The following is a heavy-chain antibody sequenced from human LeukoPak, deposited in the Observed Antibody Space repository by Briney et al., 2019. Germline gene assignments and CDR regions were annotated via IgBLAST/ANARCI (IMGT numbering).Heavy chain of an antibody. CDR3: ARGRRANTIIAVAALPYYFDY. CDR2: INPNSGGT. CDR1: GYTFSAYY. Sequence: ASVKVSCKASGYTFSAYYMHWVRQAPGQGLEWMGYINPNSGGTNYAQKFQGRVTMTRDTSISTAYMELSRLRSDDTAVYYCARGRRANTIIAVAALPYYFDYWGQGTLVTVSS. D-gene: IGHD6-19*01. J-gene: IGHJ4*02. V-gene: IGHV1-2*02.